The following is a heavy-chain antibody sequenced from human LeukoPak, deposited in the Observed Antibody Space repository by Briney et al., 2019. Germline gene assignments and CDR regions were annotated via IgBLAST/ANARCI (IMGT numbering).Heavy chain of an antibody. V-gene: IGHV5-51*01. J-gene: IGHJ6*02. CDR2: IYPGDSDT. D-gene: IGHD3-10*01. Sequence: GESLKISCKGSGYSFTSYWISWVRQMPGKGLEWMGIIYPGDSDTRYSPSFQGQVTISADKSISTAYLQWSSLKASDTAMYYCARHGAGSGSYYPYYYYYGMDVWGQGTTVTVSS. CDR1: GYSFTSYW. CDR3: ARHGAGSGSYYPYYYYYGMDV.